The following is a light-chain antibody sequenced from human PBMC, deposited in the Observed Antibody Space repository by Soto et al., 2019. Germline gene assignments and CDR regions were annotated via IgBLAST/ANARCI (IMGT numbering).Light chain of an antibody. CDR2: DAS. CDR3: QQYNSYPFT. Sequence: IQMTQSPSTLSASVGDRVTITCRASQSISSWLAWYQQIPGKAPKLLVYDASSLQSGVPSRFSGSGSGTEFTLTIGSLQXXXXATYYCQQYNSYPFTFGPGTKVDIK. J-gene: IGKJ3*01. V-gene: IGKV1-5*01. CDR1: QSISSW.